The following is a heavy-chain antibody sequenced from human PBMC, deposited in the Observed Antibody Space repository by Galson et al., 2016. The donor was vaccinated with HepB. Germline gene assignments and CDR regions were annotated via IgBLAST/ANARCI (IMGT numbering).Heavy chain of an antibody. J-gene: IGHJ4*02. Sequence: SLRLSCAVSGFTFKTYSMNWIRQAPGKGLEWVSSISSGGDYIYYADPVNGRFTISRDNAKDSLFLQANSLRAEDTAVYYCARCTTPSCVTAGAYAYWGQGTLVTVSA. CDR1: GFTFKTYS. D-gene: IGHD3-16*01. CDR3: ARCTTPSCVTAGAYAY. V-gene: IGHV3-21*01. CDR2: ISSGGDYI.